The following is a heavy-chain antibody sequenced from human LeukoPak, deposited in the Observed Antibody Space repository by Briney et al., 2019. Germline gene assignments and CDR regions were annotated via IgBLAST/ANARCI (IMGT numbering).Heavy chain of an antibody. J-gene: IGHJ2*01. CDR1: GFNLDDSA. Sequence: GRSLRLSCAASGFNLDDSAIHWVRQAPGKGLEWVSAMNWISDFKAYADSVKGRFTISRDNDKNSVHLQMNSLRPEDMAVYYCAKGPKENWYFDLWGRGTLVTVSS. CDR3: AKGPKENWYFDL. V-gene: IGHV3-9*03. CDR2: MNWISDFK.